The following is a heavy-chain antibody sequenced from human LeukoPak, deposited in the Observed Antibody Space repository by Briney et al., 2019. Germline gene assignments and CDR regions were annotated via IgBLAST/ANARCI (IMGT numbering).Heavy chain of an antibody. D-gene: IGHD5-18*01. Sequence: PGGSLRLSCAASGFTFSSYAMSWVRQAPGKGLEWISAISGSGGSTYYADSVNGRFTISRDNSKNTLYLQMNSLRAEDTAVYYCAKALGYSYGYCFDYWGQGTLVTVSS. CDR2: ISGSGGST. V-gene: IGHV3-23*01. CDR3: AKALGYSYGYCFDY. J-gene: IGHJ4*02. CDR1: GFTFSSYA.